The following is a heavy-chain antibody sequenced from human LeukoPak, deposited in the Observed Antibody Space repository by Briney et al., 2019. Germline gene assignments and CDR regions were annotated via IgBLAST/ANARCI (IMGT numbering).Heavy chain of an antibody. CDR1: RFSFTNFW. CDR2: IHPEGNEK. Sequence: PGGSLRLSCAVSRFSFTNFWMSWVRQAPGRGLEWVANIHPEGNEKYHVESVKGRFTISRDNTKNLLFLQMNGLRVEDTAVYYCARGDAFSGDHWGQGTLVTVSS. CDR3: ARGDAFSGDH. J-gene: IGHJ4*02. V-gene: IGHV3-7*04.